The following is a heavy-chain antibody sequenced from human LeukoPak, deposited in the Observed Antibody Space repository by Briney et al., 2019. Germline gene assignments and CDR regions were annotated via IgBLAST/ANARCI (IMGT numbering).Heavy chain of an antibody. CDR1: GDSVSSDTSA. V-gene: IGHV6-1*01. CDR2: TYYRSKWYN. Sequence: SQTLSLTCAISGDSVSSDTSAWNWIRQSPSRGLEWLGRTYYRSKWYNEYADSVRSRINIYPDTSKNHFSLQLISVTPEGTALYYFARDQWALNSWGQGTLVTVSS. CDR3: ARDQWALNS. J-gene: IGHJ4*02. D-gene: IGHD1-26*01.